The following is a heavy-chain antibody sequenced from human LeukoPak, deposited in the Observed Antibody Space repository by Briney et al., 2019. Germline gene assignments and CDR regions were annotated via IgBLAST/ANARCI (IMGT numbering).Heavy chain of an antibody. CDR1: GGSISSGGYY. J-gene: IGHJ5*02. CDR3: ARHDLDYYDSSGYSEGWFDP. CDR2: IYYSGST. Sequence: SETLSLTCTVSGGSISSGGYYWSWIRQHPGKGLEWIGYIYYSGSTCYNPSLKSRVTISVDTSKNQFSLKLSSVTAADTAVYYCARHDLDYYDSSGYSEGWFDPWGQGTLVTVSS. D-gene: IGHD3-22*01. V-gene: IGHV4-31*03.